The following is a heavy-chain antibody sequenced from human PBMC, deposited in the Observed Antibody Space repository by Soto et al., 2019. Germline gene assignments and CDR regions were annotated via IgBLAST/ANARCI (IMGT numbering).Heavy chain of an antibody. Sequence: SETLSLTCTVSGGSISSGDYYWSWIRQPPGKGLEWIGYIYYSGSTYYNPSLKCRVTISVDTSKNQFSLKLSSVTAADTAVYYCARDCKTATTVVYGMDVWRQGTTVTVSS. J-gene: IGHJ6*02. D-gene: IGHD1-1*01. CDR3: ARDCKTATTVVYGMDV. CDR1: GGSISSGDYY. CDR2: IYYSGST. V-gene: IGHV4-30-4*01.